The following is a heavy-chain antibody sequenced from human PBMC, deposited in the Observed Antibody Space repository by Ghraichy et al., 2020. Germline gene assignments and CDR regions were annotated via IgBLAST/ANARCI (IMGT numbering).Heavy chain of an antibody. CDR1: GGSFSGYY. J-gene: IGHJ4*02. Sequence: SETLSLTCAVYGGSFSGYYWSWIRQPPGKGLEWIGEINHSGSTNYNPSLKSRVTISVDTSKNQFSLKLSSVTAADTAVYYCARVLITFGGVIVNYFDYWGQGTLVTVSS. CDR3: ARVLITFGGVIVNYFDY. V-gene: IGHV4-34*01. D-gene: IGHD3-16*02. CDR2: INHSGST.